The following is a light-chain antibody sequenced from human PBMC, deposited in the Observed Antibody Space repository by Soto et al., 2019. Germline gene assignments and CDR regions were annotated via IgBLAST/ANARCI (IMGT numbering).Light chain of an antibody. J-gene: IGLJ1*01. CDR1: SSDVGGYNY. CDR3: TSYTRYSTLDV. V-gene: IGLV2-14*01. Sequence: QSALTQPASVSGSPGQSITISCTGTSSDVGGYNYVSWYQQHPDKAPKLMIYEVSNRPSGVSNRFSGSKSGHTASLTISGRQSADEAAYFCTSYTRYSTLDVFGTGTQLTVL. CDR2: EVS.